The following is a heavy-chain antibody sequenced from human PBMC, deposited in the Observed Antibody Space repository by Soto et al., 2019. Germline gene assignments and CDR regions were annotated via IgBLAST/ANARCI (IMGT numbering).Heavy chain of an antibody. V-gene: IGHV5-10-1*01. CDR1: GYSFTIYW. Sequence: GESLKISCKGSGYSFTIYWISWVRQMPGKGLEWMGRIDPSDSYTNYSPSFQGHVTISADKSISTAYLQWSSLKASDTAMYYCARHREGYCTNGVCYLYYYYYGMDVWGQGTTVTVSS. CDR3: ARHREGYCTNGVCYLYYYYYGMDV. D-gene: IGHD2-8*01. CDR2: IDPSDSYT. J-gene: IGHJ6*02.